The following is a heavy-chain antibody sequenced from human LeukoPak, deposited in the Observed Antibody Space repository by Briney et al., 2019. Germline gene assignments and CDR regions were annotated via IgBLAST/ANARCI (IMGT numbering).Heavy chain of an antibody. CDR2: INPSGGST. D-gene: IGHD1-7*01. Sequence: ASVKVSCKASGYTFTSYYMHWVRQAPGQGLEWMGIINPSGGSTSYAQKFQGRVTMTRDTSTSTVYMELSSLRSEDTAVYYCAREEGNWNYELSAFDIWGQGTMVTVSS. J-gene: IGHJ3*02. CDR1: GYTFTSYY. V-gene: IGHV1-46*01. CDR3: AREEGNWNYELSAFDI.